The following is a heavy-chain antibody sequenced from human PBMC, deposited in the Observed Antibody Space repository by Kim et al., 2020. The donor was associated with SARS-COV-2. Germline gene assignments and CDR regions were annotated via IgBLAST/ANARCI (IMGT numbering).Heavy chain of an antibody. V-gene: IGHV3-11*01. D-gene: IGHD4-17*01. CDR3: ARDLPTVTSEYYYYGMDV. Sequence: KGRFTIARDTAKNSLYLQMTSLGAEDTAVYYCARDLPTVTSEYYYYGMDVWGQGTTVTVSS. J-gene: IGHJ6*02.